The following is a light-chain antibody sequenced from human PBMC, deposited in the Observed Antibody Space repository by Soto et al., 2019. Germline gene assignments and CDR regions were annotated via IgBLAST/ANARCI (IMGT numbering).Light chain of an antibody. CDR2: DAS. J-gene: IGKJ1*01. Sequence: EIVLTQSPGTLSFSPGERATLSCRASQSVSSYLAWYQQKPGQAPRLLIYDASNRATGIPARFSGSGSGTDFTLTISSLEPEDFAVYYCQQRSNWPPATFGQGTKVDIK. CDR1: QSVSSY. V-gene: IGKV3-11*01. CDR3: QQRSNWPPAT.